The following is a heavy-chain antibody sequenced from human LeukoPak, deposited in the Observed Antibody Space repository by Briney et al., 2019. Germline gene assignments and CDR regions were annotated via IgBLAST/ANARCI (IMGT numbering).Heavy chain of an antibody. J-gene: IGHJ5*02. CDR3: ARDNYAGANWFDP. V-gene: IGHV1-69*05. CDR1: GGTFSSYA. D-gene: IGHD1-7*01. CDR2: ITPIFGTA. Sequence: GSSVKVSCKASGGTFSSYAISWVRQAPGQGLEWMGGITPIFGTANYAQKFQGRVTITTDESTSTAYMELSSLRSEDTAVYYCARDNYAGANWFDPWGQGTLVTVSS.